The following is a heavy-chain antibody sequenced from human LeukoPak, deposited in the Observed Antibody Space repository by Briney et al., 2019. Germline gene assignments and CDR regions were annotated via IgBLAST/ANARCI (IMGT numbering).Heavy chain of an antibody. CDR1: GGTFSSYA. D-gene: IGHD4-17*01. V-gene: IGHV1-69*13. CDR3: ASPDPYGDYVKESGWEWDY. CDR2: IIPIFGTA. Sequence: SVKVSCKASGGTFSSYAISWVRQAPGQGLEWMGGIIPIFGTANYAQKFQGRVTITADESTSTAYMELSSLRSEDTAVYYCASPDPYGDYVKESGWEWDYWGQGTLVTVSS. J-gene: IGHJ4*02.